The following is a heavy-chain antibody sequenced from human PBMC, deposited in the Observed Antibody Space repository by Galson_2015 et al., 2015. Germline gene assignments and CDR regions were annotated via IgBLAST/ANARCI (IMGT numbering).Heavy chain of an antibody. V-gene: IGHV4-34*01. D-gene: IGHD4-23*01. CDR3: ARDSTVVTPGAFDI. CDR1: GGSFSGYY. CDR2: INHSGST. Sequence: ETLSLTCAVYGGSFSGYYWSWIRQPPGKGLEWIGEINHSGSTNYNPSLKSRVTISVDTSKNQFSLKLSSVTAADTAVYYCARDSTVVTPGAFDIWGQGTMVTVSS. J-gene: IGHJ3*02.